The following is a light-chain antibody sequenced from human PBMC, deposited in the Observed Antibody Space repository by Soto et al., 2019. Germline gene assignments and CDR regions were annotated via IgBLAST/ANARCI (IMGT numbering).Light chain of an antibody. CDR1: SSDVGSYNL. V-gene: IGLV2-23*01. Sequence: QSALTQPASVSGSPGHSITISCTGTSSDVGSYNLVSWYQQHPGKAPKLMIYEGSKRPSGVSNRFSGSRSGNTASLTISGLQAEDEADYYCCSYAGSSTLYVFGNGTKVTVL. CDR3: CSYAGSSTLYV. J-gene: IGLJ1*01. CDR2: EGS.